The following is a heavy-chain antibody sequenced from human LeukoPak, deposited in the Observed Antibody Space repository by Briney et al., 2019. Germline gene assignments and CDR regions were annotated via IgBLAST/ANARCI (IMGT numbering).Heavy chain of an antibody. CDR1: GFTFDDYG. CDR3: ARDSHDSSGTNWFDP. J-gene: IGHJ5*02. D-gene: IGHD3-22*01. CDR2: INWNGGST. V-gene: IGHV3-20*04. Sequence: GGSLRLSCAASGFTFDDYGMSWVRQAPGKGLEWGSGINWNGGSTGYADSVKGRFTISRDNAKNSLYLQMNSLRAEDTALYYCARDSHDSSGTNWFDPWGQGTLVTVSS.